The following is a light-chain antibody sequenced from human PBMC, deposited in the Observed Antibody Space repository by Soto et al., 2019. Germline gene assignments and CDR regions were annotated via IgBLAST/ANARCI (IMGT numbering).Light chain of an antibody. CDR1: QSRLHSNGYDA. J-gene: IGKJ1*01. V-gene: IGKV2-28*01. CDR3: MQALQSPPT. Sequence: EIVMTQSPLSLPVTPGEPASISCRSSQSRLHSNGYDALDWYLQKPWQSPQLLIYLCSNRASGVPARFSGSGSGTDFTLKISRVEADDVGVYYCMQALQSPPTFGQGTKVEIK. CDR2: LCS.